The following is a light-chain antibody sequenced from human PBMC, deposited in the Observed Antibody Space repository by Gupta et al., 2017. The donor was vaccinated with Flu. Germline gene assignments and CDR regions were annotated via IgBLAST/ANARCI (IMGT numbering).Light chain of an antibody. J-gene: IGKJ1*01. CDR2: LGS. Sequence: DIVMTQSLLSLPVTPGEPASISCRSSQSLLHTNGYNYLDWYLQRPGQSPQLLIYLGSNRASGVPDRFSGSGSGTDFTLKITRVEAEDVGVYYCMQALQTPTFGQGTKVEIK. V-gene: IGKV2-28*01. CDR1: QSLLHTNGYNY. CDR3: MQALQTPT.